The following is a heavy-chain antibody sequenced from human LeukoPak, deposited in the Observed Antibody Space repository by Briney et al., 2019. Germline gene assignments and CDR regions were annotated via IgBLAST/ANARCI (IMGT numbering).Heavy chain of an antibody. J-gene: IGHJ6*03. CDR2: IYYSGST. CDR3: ARGYDSSGYYYYYYMDV. CDR1: GGSISSGGYY. Sequence: SETLSLTCTVSGGSISSGGYYWSWIRQHPGKGLEWIGYIYYSGSTYYNPSLKSRVTISVDTSKNQFSLKLSSVTAADTAVYYCARGYDSSGYYYYYYMDVWGKGTTATVSS. V-gene: IGHV4-31*03. D-gene: IGHD3-22*01.